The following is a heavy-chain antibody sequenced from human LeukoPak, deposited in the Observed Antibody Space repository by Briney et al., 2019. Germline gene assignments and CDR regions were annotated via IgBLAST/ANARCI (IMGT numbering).Heavy chain of an antibody. J-gene: IGHJ3*02. CDR1: GGSISSVDYY. CDR2: ISYSGST. V-gene: IGHV4-30-4*01. D-gene: IGHD4-23*01. CDR3: ARDLGGKDAFDI. Sequence: PSETLSLTCTVSGGSISSVDYYWSWIRQPPGKGLEWIGYISYSGSTYYNPSLKSRVTLSVDTSKNQFSLKLSSVTAADTAVYYCARDLGGKDAFDIWGQGTMVTVSS.